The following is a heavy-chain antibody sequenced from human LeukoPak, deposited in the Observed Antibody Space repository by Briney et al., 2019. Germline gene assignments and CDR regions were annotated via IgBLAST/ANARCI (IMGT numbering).Heavy chain of an antibody. CDR1: GGSISSGGYY. J-gene: IGHJ5*02. CDR2: IHHSGST. Sequence: SETLSLTCTVSGGSISSGGYYWSWIRQPPGKGLEWIGYIHHSGSTNYNPSLKSRVIISVDKSKNQFSLNLNSVTAADTALYFCARETDYSHPNWFDPWGQGTLVTVSS. D-gene: IGHD4-11*01. CDR3: ARETDYSHPNWFDP. V-gene: IGHV4-30-2*01.